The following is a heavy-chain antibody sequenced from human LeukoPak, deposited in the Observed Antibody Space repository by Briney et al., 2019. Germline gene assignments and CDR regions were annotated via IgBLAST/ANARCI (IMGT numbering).Heavy chain of an antibody. CDR3: ARVTSDYDFWSGYANDY. Sequence: ASVEVSCKASGYTFTSYGISWVRQAPGQGLEWMGWISAYNGNTNYAQKLQGRVTMTTDTSTSTAYMELRSLRSDDTAVYYCARVTSDYDFWSGYANDYWGQGALVTVSS. V-gene: IGHV1-18*01. J-gene: IGHJ4*02. D-gene: IGHD3-3*01. CDR1: GYTFTSYG. CDR2: ISAYNGNT.